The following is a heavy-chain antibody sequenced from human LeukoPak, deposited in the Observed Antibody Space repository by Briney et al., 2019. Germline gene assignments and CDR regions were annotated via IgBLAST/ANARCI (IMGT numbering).Heavy chain of an antibody. J-gene: IGHJ6*03. CDR3: ARAVDYYYYYMDV. V-gene: IGHV4-30-2*01. CDR1: GGSISSGGYY. CDR2: IYHSGST. D-gene: IGHD2-15*01. Sequence: SQTLSLTCTVSGGSISSGGYYWSWIGQPPGKGLQWIGYIYHSGSTYYNPSLKSRVTISVGRSKNQFSLKLTSVTAADTAVYYCARAVDYYYYYMDVRGKGTTVTVSS.